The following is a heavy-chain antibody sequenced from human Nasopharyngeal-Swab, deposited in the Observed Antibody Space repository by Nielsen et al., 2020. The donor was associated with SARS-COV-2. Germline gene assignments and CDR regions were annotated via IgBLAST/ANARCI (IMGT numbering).Heavy chain of an antibody. CDR3: AKDRTNYYGSGTSDY. V-gene: IGHV3-7*01. Sequence: GESLKISCAASAFTFSDYWMSWVRQAPGKGLEWVANIKEDGSNKYYADSVKGRFTISRDNSKNTLYLQMNSLRAEDTAVYYCAKDRTNYYGSGTSDYWGQGTLVTVSS. CDR1: AFTFSDYW. D-gene: IGHD3-10*01. J-gene: IGHJ4*02. CDR2: IKEDGSNK.